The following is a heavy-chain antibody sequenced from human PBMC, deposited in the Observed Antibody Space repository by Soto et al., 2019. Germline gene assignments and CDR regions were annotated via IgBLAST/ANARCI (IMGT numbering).Heavy chain of an antibody. J-gene: IGHJ2*01. D-gene: IGHD4-17*01. CDR3: ARKRAGSDDYRDYSPHWYFDL. Sequence: QVQLQESGPGLVKPSGTLSLTCTVSSGSISSHNWCTWVRQTPGKGLEWIGDIHHAGGSNYNPSLKSRVSTPVDKSKNQFSLRLSSMTVADTAVYYCARKRAGSDDYRDYSPHWYFDLWGRDTLVTVSP. V-gene: IGHV4-4*02. CDR1: SGSISSHNW. CDR2: IHHAGGS.